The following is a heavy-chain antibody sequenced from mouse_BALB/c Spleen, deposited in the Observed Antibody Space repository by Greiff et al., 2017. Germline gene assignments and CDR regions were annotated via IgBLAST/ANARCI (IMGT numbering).Heavy chain of an antibody. CDR1: GFSLTSYG. D-gene: IGHD1-1*01. Sequence: VQGVESGPGLVAPSQSLSITCTVSGFSLTSYGVHWVRQPPGKGLEWLGVIWAGGSTNYNSALMSRLSISKDNSKSQVFLKMNSLQTDDTAMYYCARGGYYGSLNFDYWGQGTTLTVSS. CDR3: ARGGYYGSLNFDY. J-gene: IGHJ2*01. V-gene: IGHV2-9*02. CDR2: IWAGGST.